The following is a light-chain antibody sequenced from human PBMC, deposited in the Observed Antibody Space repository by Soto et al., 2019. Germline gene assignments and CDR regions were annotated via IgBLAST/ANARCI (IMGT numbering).Light chain of an antibody. CDR3: QQYNNWPPLT. Sequence: EIVMTQSPATLSVSPGERATLSCRASQSVSSNLAWYQQKPGQAPRLLIYGASTRATGIPVRFSGSGSGTEFTITISSLQSEDFAVYYCQQYNNWPPLTFGGGTKVEIK. CDR1: QSVSSN. CDR2: GAS. J-gene: IGKJ4*01. V-gene: IGKV3-15*01.